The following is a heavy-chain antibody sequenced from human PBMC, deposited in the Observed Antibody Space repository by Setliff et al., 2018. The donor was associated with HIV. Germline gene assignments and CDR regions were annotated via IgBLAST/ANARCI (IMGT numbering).Heavy chain of an antibody. CDR2: ILYSGNS. Sequence: SETLSLTCNVSGLSMRAHHWSWVQLPPGKTLEWLGYILYSGNSNYNPSFKNRVTISLNEAKRQFSLDLKSVTSADTAVYYCATEGREKLALFDHWGLGTLVTVSS. CDR1: GLSMRAHH. V-gene: IGHV4-59*11. D-gene: IGHD6-6*01. J-gene: IGHJ4*02. CDR3: ATEGREKLALFDH.